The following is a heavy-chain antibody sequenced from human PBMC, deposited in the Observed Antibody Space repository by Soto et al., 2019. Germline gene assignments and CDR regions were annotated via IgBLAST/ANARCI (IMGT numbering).Heavy chain of an antibody. Sequence: QVQLVQSGAEVKKPGSSVKVSCKASGGTFSSYAISWVRQAPGQGLEWMGGIIPIFGTANYAQKFQGRVTITADESTSTAYMELSSLRSEDTAVYYCAREGTWHLEPQYYYYDGMDVWGQGTTVTVSS. D-gene: IGHD5-12*01. CDR2: IIPIFGTA. CDR3: AREGTWHLEPQYYYYDGMDV. CDR1: GGTFSSYA. V-gene: IGHV1-69*12. J-gene: IGHJ6*02.